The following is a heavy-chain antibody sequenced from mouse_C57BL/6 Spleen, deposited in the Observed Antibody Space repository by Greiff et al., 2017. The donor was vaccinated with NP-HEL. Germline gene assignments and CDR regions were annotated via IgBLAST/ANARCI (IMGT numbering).Heavy chain of an antibody. CDR3: ARELRGY. D-gene: IGHD1-1*01. Sequence: EVQLQQSGPELVKPGASVKISCKASGYSFTGYYMNWVKQSPEKSLEWIGEINPSTGGTTYNQKFKAKATLTVDKSSSTAYMQLKSLTSEDSAVYYCARELRGYWGQGTTLTVSS. CDR2: INPSTGGT. CDR1: GYSFTGYY. J-gene: IGHJ2*01. V-gene: IGHV1-42*01.